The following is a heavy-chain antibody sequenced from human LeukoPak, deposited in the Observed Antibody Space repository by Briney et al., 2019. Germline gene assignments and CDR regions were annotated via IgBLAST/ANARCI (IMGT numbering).Heavy chain of an antibody. CDR1: GGSISSGSYY. CDR2: IYASGST. D-gene: IGHD6-6*01. CDR3: ARDQRVGYSSSGGAYYYYYMDV. V-gene: IGHV4-61*02. J-gene: IGHJ6*03. Sequence: SQTLSLTCTVSGGSISSGSYYWSWIRQPAGKGLEWIGRIYASGSTNYNPSLKSRVTISVDTSKIQFSLKLSSVTAADTAVYYCARDQRVGYSSSGGAYYYYYMDVWGKGTTVTVSS.